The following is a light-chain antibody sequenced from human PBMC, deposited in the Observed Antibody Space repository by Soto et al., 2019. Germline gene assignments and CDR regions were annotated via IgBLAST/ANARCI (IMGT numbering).Light chain of an antibody. CDR3: GSWDSSLSAYV. Sequence: QSALTQPPSVSGAPGQRVTISCSGSSSNIGAGYDVHWYQQLPGTAPKLLIYDNNNRPSGVPGRFSGSKSGTSATLGITGFQTGDEADYYCGSWDSSLSAYVFGTGTKVTVL. V-gene: IGLV1-40*01. CDR1: SSNIGAGYD. CDR2: DNN. J-gene: IGLJ1*01.